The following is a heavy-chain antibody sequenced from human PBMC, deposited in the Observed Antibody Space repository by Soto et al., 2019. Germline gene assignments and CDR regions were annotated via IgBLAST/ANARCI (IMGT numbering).Heavy chain of an antibody. D-gene: IGHD5-18*01. CDR3: ARRDGGYSYGVDY. CDR2: IFYSGST. V-gene: IGHV4-59*01. J-gene: IGHJ4*02. Sequence: PSETLSLTCTVSGGSIRSYYWTWIRQPPGKGLEWLGYIFYSGSTFYNPSLKSRVTISIHTSKGQFSLQLTSVTAADTAVYYCARRDGGYSYGVDYWGQGTLVTVSS. CDR1: GGSIRSYY.